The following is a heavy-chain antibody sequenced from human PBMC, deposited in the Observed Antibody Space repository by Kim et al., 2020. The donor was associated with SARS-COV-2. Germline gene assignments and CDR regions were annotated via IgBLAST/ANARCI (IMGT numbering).Heavy chain of an antibody. Sequence: SVKVSCKASGGTFSSYAISWVRQAPGQGLEWMGGIIPIFGTANYAQKFQGRVTITADESTSTAYMELSSLRSEDTAVYYCARGGYSSGWYLSPMWFDPWGQGTLVTVSS. CDR2: IIPIFGTA. D-gene: IGHD6-19*01. J-gene: IGHJ5*02. V-gene: IGHV1-69*13. CDR1: GGTFSSYA. CDR3: ARGGYSSGWYLSPMWFDP.